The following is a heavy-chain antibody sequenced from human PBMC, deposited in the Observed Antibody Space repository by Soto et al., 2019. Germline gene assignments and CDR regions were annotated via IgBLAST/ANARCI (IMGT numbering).Heavy chain of an antibody. J-gene: IGHJ4*02. CDR2: ISAYNGKT. CDR3: ARDRLIAVTGLLHY. Sequence: QVQLVQSGAEVKKPGASVKVSCKTSGYPFTSYGINWVRQAPGQGTEWMGWISAYNGKTSYTQKFQGRVTMTTDTSTSTAYMELRSLRSDDTAVYYCARDRLIAVTGLLHYWGQGTRVTVSS. V-gene: IGHV1-18*01. D-gene: IGHD2-21*02. CDR1: GYPFTSYG.